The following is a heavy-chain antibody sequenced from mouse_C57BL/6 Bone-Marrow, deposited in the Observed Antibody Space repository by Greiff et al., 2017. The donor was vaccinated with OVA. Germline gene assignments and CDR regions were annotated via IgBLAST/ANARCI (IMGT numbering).Heavy chain of an antibody. CDR2: INYDGSST. J-gene: IGHJ1*03. CDR3: ARGVLLRSRWYFDV. V-gene: IGHV5-16*01. D-gene: IGHD1-1*01. CDR1: GFTFSDYY. Sequence: EVKLMESEGGLVQPGSSMKLSCTASGFTFSDYYMAWVRQVPEKGLEWVANINYDGSSTNYLDSLKSRFIISRDNAKNILYLQMSSLKSEDTATYYCARGVLLRSRWYFDVWGTGTTVTVSS.